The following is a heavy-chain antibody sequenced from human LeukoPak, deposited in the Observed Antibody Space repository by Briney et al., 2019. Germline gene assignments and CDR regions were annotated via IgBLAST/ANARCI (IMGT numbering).Heavy chain of an antibody. J-gene: IGHJ4*02. V-gene: IGHV1-2*02. Sequence: EASVKVSCKASGYTFTGYYMHWVRQAPGQGLEWMGWINPNSGGTNYAQKFQGRVTMTRDMSTSTVYMELSSLRSDDTAVYYCAREFLSGSYYGGFDYWGQGTLVTVSS. D-gene: IGHD1-26*01. CDR1: GYTFTGYY. CDR2: INPNSGGT. CDR3: AREFLSGSYYGGFDY.